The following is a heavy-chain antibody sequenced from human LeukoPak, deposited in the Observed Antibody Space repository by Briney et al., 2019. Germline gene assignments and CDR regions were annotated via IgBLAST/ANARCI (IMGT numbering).Heavy chain of an antibody. CDR2: IYYSGST. CDR1: GGSISSGGYY. V-gene: IGHV4-31*03. D-gene: IGHD2-8*01. CDR3: AKHVYPARTDAFDI. J-gene: IGHJ3*02. Sequence: SETLSLTCTVSGGSISSGGYYWSWIRQHPGKGLEWIGYIYYSGSTYYNPSLKSRVTISVDTSKNQFSLKLSSVTAADTAIYYCAKHVYPARTDAFDIWGQGTMVTVSS.